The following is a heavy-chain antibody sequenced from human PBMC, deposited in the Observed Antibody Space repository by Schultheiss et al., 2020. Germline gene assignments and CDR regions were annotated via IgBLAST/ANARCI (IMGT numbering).Heavy chain of an antibody. CDR3: AREVGCSSTSCLMYYYYGMDV. Sequence: SQTLSLTCAVYGGSFSGYYWSWIRQHPGKGLEWIGSIYYSGSTNYNPSLKNRVTISVDTSKNQFSLKLSSVTAADTAVYYCAREVGCSSTSCLMYYYYGMDVWGQGTTVTVSS. J-gene: IGHJ6*02. CDR1: GGSFSGYY. D-gene: IGHD2-2*01. CDR2: IYYSGST. V-gene: IGHV4-34*11.